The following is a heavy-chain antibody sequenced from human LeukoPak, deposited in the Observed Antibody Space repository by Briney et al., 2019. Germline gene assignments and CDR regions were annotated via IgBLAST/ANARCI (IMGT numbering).Heavy chain of an antibody. J-gene: IGHJ4*02. D-gene: IGHD6-19*01. CDR3: ARDHGSGWYSY. CDR2: INHSGST. V-gene: IGHV4-34*01. CDR1: GGSFSGYY. Sequence: SETLSLTCAVYGGSFSGYYWSWIRQPPGKGLEWIGEINHSGSTNYNPSLKSRVTISVDTSKNQFSLKLSSVTAADTAVYYCARDHGSGWYSYWGQGTLVTVSS.